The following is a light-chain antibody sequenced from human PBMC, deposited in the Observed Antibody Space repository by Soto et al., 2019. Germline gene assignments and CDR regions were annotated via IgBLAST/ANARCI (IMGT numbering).Light chain of an antibody. CDR1: QSVNSN. CDR2: AAS. CDR3: LQYNYWHT. J-gene: IGKJ2*01. Sequence: EIVMTHSPATLSVSPGERVTLSCRASQSVNSNLVWYQQKPGQAPRLLVYAASTRATGIPARFSGSGSGTEFTLTISSLQSEDFAVYYCLQYNYWHTFGQGTKVDIK. V-gene: IGKV3-15*01.